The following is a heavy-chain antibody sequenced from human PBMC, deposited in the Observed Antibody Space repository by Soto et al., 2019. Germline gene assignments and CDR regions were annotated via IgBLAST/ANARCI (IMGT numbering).Heavy chain of an antibody. D-gene: IGHD2-15*01. V-gene: IGHV1-18*01. Sequence: QAQLVQSGAEVKKPGASVKVSCQAGGYTFADYGISWVRQAPGQGLEWVGWIGPYNGNTNYAQNPQDRVTMTTDTSTNTANMELRSLRSDDTALYYCARCYCTVGSCYTCWHFDLWGRGTLLTVSS. J-gene: IGHJ2*01. CDR3: ARCYCTVGSCYTCWHFDL. CDR2: IGPYNGNT. CDR1: GYTFADYG.